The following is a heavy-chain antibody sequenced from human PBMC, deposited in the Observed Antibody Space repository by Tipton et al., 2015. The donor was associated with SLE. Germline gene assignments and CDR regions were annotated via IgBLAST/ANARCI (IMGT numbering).Heavy chain of an antibody. CDR2: IYYSGST. Sequence: TLSLTCTVSDGSISSYYWSWIRQPPGKGLEWIGYIYYSGSTNYNPSLKSRVTISVDTSKNQFSLKLSSVTAADTAVYYCARHSSYGDYDYWGQGTLVTVSS. CDR1: DGSISSYY. V-gene: IGHV4-59*08. CDR3: ARHSSYGDYDY. J-gene: IGHJ4*02. D-gene: IGHD4-17*01.